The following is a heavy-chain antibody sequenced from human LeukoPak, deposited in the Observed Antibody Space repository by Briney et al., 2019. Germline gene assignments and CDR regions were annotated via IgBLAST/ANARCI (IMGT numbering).Heavy chain of an antibody. J-gene: IGHJ4*02. CDR1: GFTFSSYA. D-gene: IGHD3-3*01. CDR2: ISGSGGGT. V-gene: IGHV3-23*01. CDR3: AKGRKKYDFWSGYSDY. Sequence: PGGSLRLSCAASGFTFSSYAMSWVRQAPGKGLEWVSAISGSGGGTYYADSVKGRFTISRDNSKNTLYLQMNSLRAEDTAVYYCAKGRKKYDFWSGYSDYWGQGTLVTVSS.